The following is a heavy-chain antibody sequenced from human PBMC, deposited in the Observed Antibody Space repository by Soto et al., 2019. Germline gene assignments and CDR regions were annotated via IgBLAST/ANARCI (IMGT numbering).Heavy chain of an antibody. J-gene: IGHJ6*02. CDR3: ARGRITIFGVVIPSDRKDYYYGMDV. Sequence: GSVKVSCKASGYTFTSYAMHWVRQAPGQRLEWMGWINAGNGNTKYSQKFQGRVTITGDTSASTAYMELSSLRSEDTAVYYCARGRITIFGVVIPSDRKDYYYGMDVWGQGTTVTVSS. V-gene: IGHV1-3*01. CDR2: INAGNGNT. D-gene: IGHD3-3*01. CDR1: GYTFTSYA.